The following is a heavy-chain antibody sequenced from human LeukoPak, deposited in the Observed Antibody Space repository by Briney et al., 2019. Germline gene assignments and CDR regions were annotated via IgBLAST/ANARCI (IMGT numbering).Heavy chain of an antibody. CDR2: IIPIFGTA. CDR1: GGTFSSYA. Sequence: ASVKVSCKASGGTFSSYAISWVRQAPGQGLEWMGGIIPIFGTANYAQKFQGRVTITADESTSTAYMELSSLRSEDTAVYYCASQIWMVTAKIDYWGQGTLVTVSS. CDR3: ASQIWMVTAKIDY. V-gene: IGHV1-69*13. J-gene: IGHJ4*02. D-gene: IGHD2-21*02.